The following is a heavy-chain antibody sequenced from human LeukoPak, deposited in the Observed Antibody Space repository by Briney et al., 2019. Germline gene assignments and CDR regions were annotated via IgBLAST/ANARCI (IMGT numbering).Heavy chain of an antibody. D-gene: IGHD3-10*01. V-gene: IGHV4-39*02. CDR3: ARDGAYYYGSGSYSRWGYYYYMDV. J-gene: IGHJ6*03. CDR2: IYYSGST. CDR1: GGSISSSSYY. Sequence: SETLSLTCTVSGGSISSSSYYWGWIRQPPGKGLEWIGSIYYSGSTYYNQSPKSRVTISVDTSKNQFSLKLSSVTAADTAVYYCARDGAYYYGSGSYSRWGYYYYMDVWGKGTTVTVSS.